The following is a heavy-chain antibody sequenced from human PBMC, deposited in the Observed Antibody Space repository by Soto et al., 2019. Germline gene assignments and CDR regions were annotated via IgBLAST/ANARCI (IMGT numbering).Heavy chain of an antibody. D-gene: IGHD3-16*01. V-gene: IGHV3-7*01. J-gene: IGHJ4*02. CDR3: VCGGNFFVY. CDR2: INQDGSER. Sequence: EVQLVESGGGVVPPGGSLRLPCAASGFTFSTYWMTWVRQPPGKGLEWVASINQDGSERYYVDSVRGRFTISRDNAKNSLYLQMKSLRAEDTAVYYCVCGGNFFVYWGQGTLVTVS. CDR1: GFTFSTYW.